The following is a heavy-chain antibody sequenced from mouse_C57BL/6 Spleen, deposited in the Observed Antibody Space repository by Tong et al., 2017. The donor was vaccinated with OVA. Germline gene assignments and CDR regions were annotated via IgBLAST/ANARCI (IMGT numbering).Heavy chain of an antibody. Sequence: EVQLQESGAELARPGASVKMSCKASGYTFTSYTMHWVKQRPGQGLEWIGAIYPGNSDTSYNQKFKGKAKLTAVTSASTAYMELSSLTNEDSAVYYCTRVHYYGSSYGYWGQGTTLTVSS. CDR2: IYPGNSDT. CDR1: GYTFTSYT. CDR3: TRVHYYGSSYGY. D-gene: IGHD1-1*01. J-gene: IGHJ2*01. V-gene: IGHV1-5*01.